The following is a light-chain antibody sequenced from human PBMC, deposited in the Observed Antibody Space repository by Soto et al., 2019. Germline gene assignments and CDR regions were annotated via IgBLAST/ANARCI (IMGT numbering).Light chain of an antibody. CDR3: SSVTSSILEV. CDR2: EVP. V-gene: IGLV2-14*01. J-gene: IGLJ1*01. Sequence: QSVLTQPASASGSLGQSITISCTGTSSDIGGHNYVSCYQQHPGTPPHLLLYEVPPRPSGVYNRSSGSKSGNTALLTSSGLHPEDEDDYCGSSVTSSILEVFGSGTKVTVL. CDR1: SSDIGGHNY.